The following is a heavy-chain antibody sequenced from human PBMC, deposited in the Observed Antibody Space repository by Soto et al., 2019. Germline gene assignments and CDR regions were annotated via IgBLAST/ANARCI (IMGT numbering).Heavy chain of an antibody. CDR1: GDGVSSNSAA. CDR2: TYYRSKWYN. J-gene: IGHJ6*02. CDR3: ARAPEEATTRLYYGMDV. D-gene: IGHD1-26*01. Sequence: SQTLSLTCAISGDGVSSNSAAWNWIRQSPSRGLEWLGRTYYRSKWYNDYAVSVKSRITINPDTSKNQFSLQLNYVTPEDTAVYYCARAPEEATTRLYYGMDVWGQGTTVTVSS. V-gene: IGHV6-1*01.